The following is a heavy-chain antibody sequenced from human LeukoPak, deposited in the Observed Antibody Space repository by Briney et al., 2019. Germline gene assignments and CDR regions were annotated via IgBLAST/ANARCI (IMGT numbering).Heavy chain of an antibody. Sequence: SETLSLTCTVSGYSISSGYNWGWIRQPPGKGLEWIGSIYHSGSTYYNPSLKSRVTISIDTSKNQFSLKLSSVTAADTAVYYCARAYCVGDCTVLHIYFDNWGQGTLVTVSS. CDR2: IYHSGST. J-gene: IGHJ4*02. CDR3: ARAYCVGDCTVLHIYFDN. CDR1: GYSISSGYN. D-gene: IGHD2-21*02. V-gene: IGHV4-38-2*02.